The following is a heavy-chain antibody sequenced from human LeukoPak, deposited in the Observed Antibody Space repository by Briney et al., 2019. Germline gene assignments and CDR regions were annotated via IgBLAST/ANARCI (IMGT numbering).Heavy chain of an antibody. V-gene: IGHV4-59*01. Sequence: SETLSLTCTVSGGSISSYYWSWIRQPPGKGLEWIGYIYYSGSTNYNPPLKSRVTISVDASKNQFSLKLSAVPAAHTAVFFCARVGATRLFANWGKETLVTVS. CDR1: GGSISSYY. CDR3: ARVGATRLFAN. D-gene: IGHD1-26*01. CDR2: IYYSGST. J-gene: IGHJ4*02.